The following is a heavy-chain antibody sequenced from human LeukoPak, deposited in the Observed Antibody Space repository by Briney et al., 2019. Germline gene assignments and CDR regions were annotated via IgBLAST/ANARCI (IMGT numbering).Heavy chain of an antibody. CDR3: SRVGTYCRSTSCYKGFFGF. D-gene: IGHD2-2*02. J-gene: IGHJ4*01. CDR1: GGSISSGGYY. V-gene: IGHV4-31*03. Sequence: PSETLSLTCTVSGGSISSGGYYWSWIRQHPGKGLEWIGYIYYSGSTYYNPSLKSRVTISVDTSKNQFSLKLSSVTAADTAVYYCSRVGTYCRSTSCYKGFFGFWGQGTLVTVSP. CDR2: IYYSGST.